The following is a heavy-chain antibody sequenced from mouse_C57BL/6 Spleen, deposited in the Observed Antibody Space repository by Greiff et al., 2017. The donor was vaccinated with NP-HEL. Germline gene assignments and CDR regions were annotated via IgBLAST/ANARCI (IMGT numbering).Heavy chain of an antibody. J-gene: IGHJ2*01. CDR3: ARNYYVSSFDY. Sequence: VQLQQPGTELVKPGASVKLSCKSSGYNFTSYWMHWVKQRPGQGLEWIGNIKPSNGGNNYNEKFKSKATLTVDTSSSTAYMQLSSLTSEDSAVYYCARNYYVSSFDYWGQGATLTFSS. CDR1: GYNFTSYW. D-gene: IGHD1-1*01. CDR2: IKPSNGGN. V-gene: IGHV1-53*01.